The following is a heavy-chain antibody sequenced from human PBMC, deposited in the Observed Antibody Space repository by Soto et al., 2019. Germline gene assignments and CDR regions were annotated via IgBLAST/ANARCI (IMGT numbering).Heavy chain of an antibody. V-gene: IGHV6-1*01. J-gene: IGHJ6*03. CDR3: AGTTSLQWYYMDV. Sequence: PSQTLSLTCAIFGDSVSSNNAVWNWIRQSPLRGLEWLGRTYYRSTWNYDYAVSVKSRITVNPDTSKNQFSLHLNSVTPEDTAVNYCAGTTSLQWYYMDVWDKGTTVTVSS. CDR2: TYYRSTWNY. CDR1: GDSVSSNNAV. D-gene: IGHD1-7*01.